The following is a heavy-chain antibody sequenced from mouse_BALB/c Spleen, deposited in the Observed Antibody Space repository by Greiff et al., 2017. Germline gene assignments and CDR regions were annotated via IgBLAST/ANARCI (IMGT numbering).Heavy chain of an antibody. CDR3: AREGGSDAWFAY. J-gene: IGHJ3*01. CDR1: GYTFTDYW. Sequence: QVQLKQPGAELVMPGASVKMSCKASGYTFTDYWMHWVKQRPGQGLEWIGAIDTSDSYTSYNQKFKGKATLTVDESSSTAYMQLSSLTSEDSAVYYCAREGGSDAWFAYWGQGTLVTVSA. D-gene: IGHD3-1*01. CDR2: IDTSDSYT. V-gene: IGHV1-69*01.